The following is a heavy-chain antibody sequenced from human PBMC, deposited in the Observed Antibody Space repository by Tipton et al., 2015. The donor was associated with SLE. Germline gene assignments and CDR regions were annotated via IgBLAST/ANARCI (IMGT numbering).Heavy chain of an antibody. V-gene: IGHV4-4*02. CDR1: GGSISSSNW. D-gene: IGHD2-8*02. CDR2: IYHSGST. Sequence: TLSLTCAVSGGSISSSNWWSWVRQPPGKGLEWIGEIYHSGSTNYNPSLKTRITMSVDKSRNLFSLTLNSVTAADTAVYYCARGEADWTSGGYFTDVWGRGTTVTVSS. J-gene: IGHJ6*03. CDR3: ARGEADWTSGGYFTDV.